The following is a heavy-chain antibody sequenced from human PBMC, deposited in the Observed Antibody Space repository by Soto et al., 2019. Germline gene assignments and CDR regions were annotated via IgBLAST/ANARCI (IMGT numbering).Heavy chain of an antibody. Sequence: GSLRLSCAASGFTFSGYAMSWVRQAPGKGLEWVSAISGSGGSTYYADSVKGRFTISRDNSKNTLYLQMNSLRAEDTAVYYCAKGLTFGGVIVKIGLDVWGQGNTVTVSS. CDR3: AKGLTFGGVIVKIGLDV. D-gene: IGHD3-16*02. CDR1: GFTFSGYA. V-gene: IGHV3-23*01. J-gene: IGHJ6*02. CDR2: ISGSGGST.